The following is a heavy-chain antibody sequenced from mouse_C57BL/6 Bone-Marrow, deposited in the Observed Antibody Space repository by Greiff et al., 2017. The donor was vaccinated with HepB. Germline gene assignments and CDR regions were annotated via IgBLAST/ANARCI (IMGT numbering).Heavy chain of an antibody. V-gene: IGHV1-52*01. D-gene: IGHD3-2*02. Sequence: QVQLKQPGAELVRPGSSVKLSCKASGYTFTSYWMHWVKQRPIQGLEWIGNIDPSDSETHYNQKFKDKATLTVDKSSSTAYMQLSSLTSEDSAVYCSARSRGSGSAWFAYWGQGTLVTVSA. J-gene: IGHJ3*01. CDR3: ARSRGSGSAWFAY. CDR1: GYTFTSYW. CDR2: IDPSDSET.